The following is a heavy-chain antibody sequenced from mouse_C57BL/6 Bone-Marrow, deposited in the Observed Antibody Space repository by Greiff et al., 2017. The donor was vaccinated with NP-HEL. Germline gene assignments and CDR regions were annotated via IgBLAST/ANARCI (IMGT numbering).Heavy chain of an antibody. J-gene: IGHJ3*01. D-gene: IGHD1-1*01. CDR2: IYPGDGDT. CDR1: GYAFSSSW. CDR3: AVIYYYGSTDAY. Sequence: QVQLQQSGPELVKPGASVKISCKASGYAFSSSWMNWVKQRPGKGLEWIGRIYPGDGDTNYNGKFKGKATLTADKSSSTAYMQLSSLTSEDSAVYFCAVIYYYGSTDAYWGQGTLVTVSA. V-gene: IGHV1-82*01.